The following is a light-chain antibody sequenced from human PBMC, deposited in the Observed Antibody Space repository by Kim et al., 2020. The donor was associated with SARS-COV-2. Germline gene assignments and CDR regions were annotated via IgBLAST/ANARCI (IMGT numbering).Light chain of an antibody. CDR1: QSISSW. V-gene: IGKV1-5*01. Sequence: ASVGDRVTITCRASQSISSWLAWYQQKPGKAPKLLIYDASSLESGVPSRFSGSGSGIEFTLTISSLQPDDFATYYCQQYNSYWWTFGQGTKVDIK. CDR2: DAS. CDR3: QQYNSYWWT. J-gene: IGKJ1*01.